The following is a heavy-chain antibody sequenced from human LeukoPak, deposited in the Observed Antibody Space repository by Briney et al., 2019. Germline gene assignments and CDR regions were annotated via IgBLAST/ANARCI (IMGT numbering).Heavy chain of an antibody. CDR3: ARQSTQYDFWSGYHYYYYGMDV. Sequence: GESLKISCKGSGYSFTSYWIGWVRQMPGKGLEWMGIIYPGDSDTRYSPSFQGQVTILADKSISTAYLQWSSLKASDTAMYYCARQSTQYDFWSGYHYYYYGMDVWGQGTTVTVSS. CDR2: IYPGDSDT. V-gene: IGHV5-51*01. CDR1: GYSFTSYW. J-gene: IGHJ6*02. D-gene: IGHD3-3*01.